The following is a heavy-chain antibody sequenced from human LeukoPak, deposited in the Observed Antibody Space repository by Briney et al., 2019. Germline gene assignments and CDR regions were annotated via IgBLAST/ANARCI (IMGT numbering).Heavy chain of an antibody. J-gene: IGHJ4*02. CDR3: ARDSISRVNGY. CDR2: ISLIFGTT. Sequence: SVKVSCKASGGTFSNYDVSWVRQAPGQGLEWMGRISLIFGTTNYAQKFQGRLTITTDESTSTAYMELSSLRSEDTAVYYCARDSISRVNGYWGQGTLVTVSS. D-gene: IGHD5-18*01. V-gene: IGHV1-69*05. CDR1: GGTFSNYD.